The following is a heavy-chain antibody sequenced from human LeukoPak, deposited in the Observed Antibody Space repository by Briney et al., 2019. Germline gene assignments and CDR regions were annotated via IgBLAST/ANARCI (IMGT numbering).Heavy chain of an antibody. Sequence: TSETLSLTCTVSGGSISSYYWSWIRQPPGKGLEWIGYMYYRGNTNYNPSLKSRVTISIDTPNNQFSLKLSSVTAADTAVYYCATGVHGIATAGDYYFDYWGQGTLVTVSS. CDR3: ATGVHGIATAGDYYFDY. J-gene: IGHJ4*02. V-gene: IGHV4-59*01. CDR2: MYYRGNT. CDR1: GGSISSYY. D-gene: IGHD6-13*01.